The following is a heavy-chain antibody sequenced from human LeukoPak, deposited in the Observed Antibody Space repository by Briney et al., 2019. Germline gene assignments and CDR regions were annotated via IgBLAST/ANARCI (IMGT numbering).Heavy chain of an antibody. CDR1: GGSFSGYY. D-gene: IGHD3-3*01. Sequence: SETLSLTCAVYGGSFSGYYWRWIRQPPGKGLEWIGEINHSGRTNYNPSLKSRVTISVDTSKNQFSLKVSSVTAADTAVYYCARGVGLRSDFDIWGQGTMVTVPS. CDR3: ARGVGLRSDFDI. J-gene: IGHJ3*02. V-gene: IGHV4-34*01. CDR2: INHSGRT.